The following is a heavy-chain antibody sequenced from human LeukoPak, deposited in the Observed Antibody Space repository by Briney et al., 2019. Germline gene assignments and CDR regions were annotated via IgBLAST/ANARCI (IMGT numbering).Heavy chain of an antibody. CDR1: GVSFSGSD. J-gene: IGHJ4*02. Sequence: PSETLSLTCAIYGVSFSGSDWSWLRQPPGKGLEWIGEINHSGSTNYNPSLESRVTISEDTSKNQISLKLRSVTAADTAVYYCARGPPRDYSSSGFYSNYWGQGNLVTVSS. CDR2: INHSGST. D-gene: IGHD3-22*01. CDR3: ARGPPRDYSSSGFYSNY. V-gene: IGHV4-34*01.